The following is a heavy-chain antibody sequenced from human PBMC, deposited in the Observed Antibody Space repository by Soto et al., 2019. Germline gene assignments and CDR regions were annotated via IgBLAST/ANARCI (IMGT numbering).Heavy chain of an antibody. D-gene: IGHD3-22*01. Sequence: SVKVSCKASGGTFSSYAISWVRQAPGQGLEWMGGIIPIFGTANYAQKFQGRVTITADESTSTAYMELSSLRSEDTAVYYCARDSSYYDSSGYLFWFDPWGQGTLVTFSS. J-gene: IGHJ5*02. CDR2: IIPIFGTA. CDR3: ARDSSYYDSSGYLFWFDP. CDR1: GGTFSSYA. V-gene: IGHV1-69*13.